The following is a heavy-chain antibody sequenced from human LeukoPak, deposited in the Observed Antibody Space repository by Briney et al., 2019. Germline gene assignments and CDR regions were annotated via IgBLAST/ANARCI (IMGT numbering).Heavy chain of an antibody. V-gene: IGHV3-30*02. CDR1: GFTFSSYG. CDR2: IRYDGSNK. D-gene: IGHD3-10*01. Sequence: GGSLRLSCAASGFTFSSYGMHWVRQAPGKGLEWVAFIRYDGSNKYYAASVKGRFTISRDNAKNTLYLQMNNLRAEDTAIYYCATDSYVSGSYYRLFYWGQGTLVTVSS. J-gene: IGHJ4*02. CDR3: ATDSYVSGSYYRLFY.